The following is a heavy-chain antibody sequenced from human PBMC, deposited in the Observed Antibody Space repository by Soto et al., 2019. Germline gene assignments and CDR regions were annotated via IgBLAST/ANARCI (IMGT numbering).Heavy chain of an antibody. CDR3: ARVAPTLDSSGYYYGAFDI. CDR1: GGTFSSYA. V-gene: IGHV1-46*01. D-gene: IGHD3-22*01. CDR2: INPSGGST. Sequence: ASVKVSCKASGGTFSSYAISWVRQAPGQGLEWMGIINPSGGSTSYAQKFQGRVTMTRDTSTSTVYMELSSLRSEDTAVYYCARVAPTLDSSGYYYGAFDIWGQGTMVTVSS. J-gene: IGHJ3*02.